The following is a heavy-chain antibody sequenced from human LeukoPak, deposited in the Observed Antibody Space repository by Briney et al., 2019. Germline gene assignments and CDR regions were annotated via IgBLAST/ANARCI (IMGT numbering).Heavy chain of an antibody. D-gene: IGHD4-11*01. CDR3: AIPYSNPYYYGMDV. CDR1: GYTFTSYD. V-gene: IGHV1-8*01. J-gene: IGHJ6*02. Sequence: ASVKDSCKASGYTFTSYDINWVRQAAGQGLAGMGWMNPNSGNTGYAQKFQGRVTMTRNTSISTAYMELSSLRSEDTAVYYCAIPYSNPYYYGMDVWGQGTTVTVSS. CDR2: MNPNSGNT.